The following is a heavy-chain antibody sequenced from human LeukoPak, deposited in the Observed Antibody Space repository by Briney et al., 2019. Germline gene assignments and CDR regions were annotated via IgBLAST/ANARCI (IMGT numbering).Heavy chain of an antibody. CDR2: INHSGST. CDR1: GGSFSGYY. V-gene: IGHV4-34*01. D-gene: IGHD6-13*01. Sequence: SETLSLTCAVYGGSFSGYYWSWIRQPPGKGLEWIGEINHSGSTNYNPSLKSRVTISVDTSKNQFSLKLSSVTAADTAVYYCARGWGGSSSSWYVDYWGQGTLVTVSS. CDR3: ARGWGGSSSSWYVDY. J-gene: IGHJ4*02.